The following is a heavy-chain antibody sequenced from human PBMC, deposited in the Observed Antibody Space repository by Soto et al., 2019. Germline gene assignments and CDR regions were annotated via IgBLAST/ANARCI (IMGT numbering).Heavy chain of an antibody. CDR1: GFTFTSSA. V-gene: IGHV1-58*01. D-gene: IGHD3-3*01. CDR3: AAGPQVPHHDFWSGYYYGMDV. Sequence: SVKVSCKASGFTFTSSAVQWVRQARGQRLEWIGWIVVGSGNTNYAQKFQERVTITRDMSTSTAYMELSSLRSEDTAVYYCAAGPQVPHHDFWSGYYYGMDVCGQRTTVTVSS. J-gene: IGHJ6*02. CDR2: IVVGSGNT.